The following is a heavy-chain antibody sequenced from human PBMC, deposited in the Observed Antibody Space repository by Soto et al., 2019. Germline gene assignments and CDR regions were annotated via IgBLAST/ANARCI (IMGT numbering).Heavy chain of an antibody. V-gene: IGHV3-7*01. J-gene: IGHJ2*01. D-gene: IGHD4-17*01. CDR1: GFTFSSYW. CDR3: ARVTYRDYEGWYFDL. Sequence: EVQLVESGGGLVQPGGSLRLSCAASGFTFSSYWMSWVRQAPGRGLEWVANIKQDGSEKYYVDSVKGRFTISRDNAKNSLYLQMNSLRAEDTAVYYCARVTYRDYEGWYFDLWGRGTLVTVSS. CDR2: IKQDGSEK.